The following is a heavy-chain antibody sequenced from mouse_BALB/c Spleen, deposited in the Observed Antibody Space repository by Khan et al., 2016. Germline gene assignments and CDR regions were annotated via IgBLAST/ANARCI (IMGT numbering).Heavy chain of an antibody. Sequence: EVQLQESGPGLVKPSQSLSLTCTVTGYSITSDYAWNWIRQFPGNKLARMGYISYSGSTSYNPSLKSRISITRDKSQNQFFLQLKSVTTEDTATYYCARKRTGWPRDYFDYWGQGTTLTGSS. CDR2: ISYSGST. D-gene: IGHD2-3*01. CDR1: GYSITSDYA. CDR3: ARKRTGWPRDYFDY. V-gene: IGHV3-2*02. J-gene: IGHJ2*01.